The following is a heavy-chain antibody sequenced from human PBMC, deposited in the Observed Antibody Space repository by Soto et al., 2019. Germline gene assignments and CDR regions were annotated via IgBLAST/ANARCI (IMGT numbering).Heavy chain of an antibody. Sequence: XXTLSLSCIVSAGSISGYFWRWISQPPGKGLEGIGYIHHTETTNYNPSLKSGVTVSLDTSKNQLSLRLSSVNAADTADYYSARGTRNWSWKFDYWGKGILVSVSS. D-gene: IGHD1-20*01. CDR3: ARGTRNWSWKFDY. CDR1: AGSISGYF. J-gene: IGHJ4*02. CDR2: IHHTETT. V-gene: IGHV4-59*01.